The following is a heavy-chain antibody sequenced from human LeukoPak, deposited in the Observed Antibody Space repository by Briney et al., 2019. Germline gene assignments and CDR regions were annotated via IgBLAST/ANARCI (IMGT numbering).Heavy chain of an antibody. D-gene: IGHD3-16*01. Sequence: ASVKVSCNASGYTLTGYYMHWVRQAPAQGKEWKGWINPNSGGTNYAQKFQSRVTMTRETSISTAYMELSRLRSDDTAVYYCARVSRVGGSRAFDIWGQGTMVTVSS. V-gene: IGHV1-2*02. CDR2: INPNSGGT. CDR1: GYTLTGYY. CDR3: ARVSRVGGSRAFDI. J-gene: IGHJ3*02.